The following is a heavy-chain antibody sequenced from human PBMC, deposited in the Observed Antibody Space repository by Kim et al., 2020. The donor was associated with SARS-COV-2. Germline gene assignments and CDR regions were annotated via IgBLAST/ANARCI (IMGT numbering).Heavy chain of an antibody. CDR1: GGSFSGYY. Sequence: SETLSLTCAVYGGSFSGYYWSWIRQPPGKGLEWIGEINHSGSTNYNPSLKSRVTISVDTSKNQFSLKLSSETAADTAVYYCARAPIAAAGTSYYYYYGMDVWGQGTTVTVSS. CDR2: INHSGST. J-gene: IGHJ6*02. D-gene: IGHD6-13*01. V-gene: IGHV4-34*01. CDR3: ARAPIAAAGTSYYYYYGMDV.